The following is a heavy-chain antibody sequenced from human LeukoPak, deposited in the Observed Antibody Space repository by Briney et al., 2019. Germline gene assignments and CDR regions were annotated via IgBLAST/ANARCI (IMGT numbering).Heavy chain of an antibody. J-gene: IGHJ5*02. CDR1: GYTFTSYA. D-gene: IGHD2-2*01. CDR3: ARDLGYCSSTSCYEEYWFDP. CDR2: INAGNGNT. Sequence: ASVKVSCKASGYTFTSYAMHWVRQAPGQRLEWMGWINAGNGNTKYSQKFQGRVTITRDTSASTAYMELSSLRSEGTAVYYCARDLGYCSSTSCYEEYWFDPWGQGTLVTVSS. V-gene: IGHV1-3*01.